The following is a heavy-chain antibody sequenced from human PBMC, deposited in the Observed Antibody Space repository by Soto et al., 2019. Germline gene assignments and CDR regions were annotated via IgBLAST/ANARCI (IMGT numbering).Heavy chain of an antibody. V-gene: IGHV3-66*01. Sequence: GGSLRLSCAAAGFTVSTNYMSWVRQAPGKGLEWVSVIYSGGSTYYADSVKGRFTISRDNSKNTLYLQMNSLRAEDTAVYYCARDIGNYYDSSGYYGDAFDIWGQGTMVTVSS. CDR1: GFTVSTNY. CDR2: IYSGGST. D-gene: IGHD3-22*01. J-gene: IGHJ3*02. CDR3: ARDIGNYYDSSGYYGDAFDI.